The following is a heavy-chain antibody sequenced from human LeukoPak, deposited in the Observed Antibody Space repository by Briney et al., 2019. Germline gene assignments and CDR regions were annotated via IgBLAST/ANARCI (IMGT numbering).Heavy chain of an antibody. Sequence: GGSLRLSCAASGFTFSSYWMSWVRQAPGKRLEWVANIKQDGSEKYYVDSVKGRFTISRDNAKNSLYLQMNSLRAEDTAVYSCAKDLLGVAAGNYWGQGTLVTVSS. V-gene: IGHV3-7*04. CDR1: GFTFSSYW. CDR3: AKDLLGVAAGNY. D-gene: IGHD6-13*01. CDR2: IKQDGSEK. J-gene: IGHJ4*02.